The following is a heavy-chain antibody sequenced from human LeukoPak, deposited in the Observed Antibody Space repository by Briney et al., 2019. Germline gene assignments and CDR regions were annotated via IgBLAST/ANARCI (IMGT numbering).Heavy chain of an antibody. V-gene: IGHV4-59*12. CDR2: IYSSGST. J-gene: IGHJ3*02. D-gene: IGHD3-10*01. CDR1: GGSISSYY. CDR3: ARGVTMVRGVIPADAFDI. Sequence: PSETLSLTCTVSGGSISSYYWGWIRQPPGKRLECVGYIYSSGSTNYNPSLKSRVTISVDTSKNQFSLKLSSVTAADTAVYYCARGVTMVRGVIPADAFDIWGQGTMVTVSS.